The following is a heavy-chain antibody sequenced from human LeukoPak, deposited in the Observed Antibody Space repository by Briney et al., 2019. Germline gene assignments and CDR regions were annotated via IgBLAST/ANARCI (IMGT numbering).Heavy chain of an antibody. CDR2: INQDGSEK. CDR1: GFTFSSYW. Sequence: GGSLRLSCAVSGFTFSSYWMTWVRQAPGKGLEWVANINQDGSEKFYVDSVKDRFTISRDNAKNSLHLQMNSLRAEDTAVYYCARQITIFGVVIINAFDIWGQGTMVTVSS. V-gene: IGHV3-7*01. J-gene: IGHJ3*02. CDR3: ARQITIFGVVIINAFDI. D-gene: IGHD3-3*01.